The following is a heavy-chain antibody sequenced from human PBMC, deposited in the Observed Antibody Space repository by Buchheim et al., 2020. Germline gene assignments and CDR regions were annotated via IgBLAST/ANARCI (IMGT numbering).Heavy chain of an antibody. CDR3: AKEFWDTMIASDGLATDAFDI. CDR2: ISYDGSNK. D-gene: IGHD3-22*01. V-gene: IGHV3-30*18. J-gene: IGHJ3*02. Sequence: QVQLVESGGGVVQPGRSLRLSCAASGFTFSSYGMHWVRQAPGKGLEWVAVISYDGSNKYYADSVKGRFTISRDNSKNTLYLQMNSLRAEDTAVYYCAKEFWDTMIASDGLATDAFDIWGQGP. CDR1: GFTFSSYG.